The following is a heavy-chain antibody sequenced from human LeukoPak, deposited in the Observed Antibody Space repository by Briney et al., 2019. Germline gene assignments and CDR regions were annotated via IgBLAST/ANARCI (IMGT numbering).Heavy chain of an antibody. J-gene: IGHJ4*02. Sequence: SETLSLTCTASGGSISSYYGSWIRQPAGKGLEWIGRIYTSGSTNYNPSLKSRVTMSVDTSKNQFSLKLSSVTAADTAVYYCARDGAFTVIGFDYWGQGTLVTVSS. D-gene: IGHD4-11*01. CDR2: IYTSGST. V-gene: IGHV4-4*07. CDR3: ARDGAFTVIGFDY. CDR1: GGSISSYY.